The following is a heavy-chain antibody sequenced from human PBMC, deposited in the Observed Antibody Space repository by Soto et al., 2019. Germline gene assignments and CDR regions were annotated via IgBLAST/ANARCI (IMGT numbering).Heavy chain of an antibody. J-gene: IGHJ4*02. CDR1: GFTFSSDA. V-gene: IGHV3-23*01. CDR3: ANLIAVAAKNDY. D-gene: IGHD6-19*01. CDR2: ISGSGGST. Sequence: CGSLRLSCAASGFTFSSDAMSWVRQAPGKGLEWVSAISGSGGSTYYADSVKGRFTTSRDNSKNTLYLQMNSLRAEDTAVYYCANLIAVAAKNDYWGQGTPVTVYS.